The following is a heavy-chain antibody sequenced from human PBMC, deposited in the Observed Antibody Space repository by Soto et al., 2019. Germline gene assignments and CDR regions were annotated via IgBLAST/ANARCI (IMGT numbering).Heavy chain of an antibody. CDR3: VRGQWLPRGEY. CDR1: GGSFSGFF. Sequence: LSLTCTVSGGSFSGFFWTWIRQPPGKGLEWIGEINHSGTTNYNSSLKSRVTISQDMSENQFSLSLTSLTVADTAVYYCVRGQWLPRGEYWGQGTLVTVSS. J-gene: IGHJ4*02. V-gene: IGHV4-34*01. D-gene: IGHD6-19*01. CDR2: INHSGTT.